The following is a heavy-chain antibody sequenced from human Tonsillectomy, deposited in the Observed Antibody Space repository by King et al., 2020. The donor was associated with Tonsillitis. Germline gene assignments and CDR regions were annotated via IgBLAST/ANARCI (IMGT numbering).Heavy chain of an antibody. V-gene: IGHV1-18*01. D-gene: IGHD2-15*01. CDR1: GYTFTSYG. CDR2: ISAYNGNT. Sequence: VQLVESGAEVKKPGASVKVSCKASGYTFTSYGISWVRQAPGQGLEWMGWISAYNGNTNYAQKLQGRVTMTKDTSTGTAYMELRGLRSDDTAVYYCARGGYCSGGSCRGYYYGMDVWGQGTTVTVSS. CDR3: ARGGYCSGGSCRGYYYGMDV. J-gene: IGHJ6*02.